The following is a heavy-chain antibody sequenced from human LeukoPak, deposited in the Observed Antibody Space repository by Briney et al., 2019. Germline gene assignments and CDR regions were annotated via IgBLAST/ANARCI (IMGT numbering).Heavy chain of an antibody. CDR2: INPNSGGT. CDR1: GYTFTGYY. V-gene: IGHV1-2*02. J-gene: IGHJ5*02. CDR3: ARGSWNYVLRYFDWQIRGGWFDP. Sequence: HRASVKVSCKASGYTFTGYYMHWVRQAPGQGLEWMGWINPNSGGTNYAQKFQGRVTMTRDTSISTAYMELRSLRSDDTAVYYCARGSWNYVLRYFDWQIRGGWFDPWGQGTLVTVSS. D-gene: IGHD3-9*01.